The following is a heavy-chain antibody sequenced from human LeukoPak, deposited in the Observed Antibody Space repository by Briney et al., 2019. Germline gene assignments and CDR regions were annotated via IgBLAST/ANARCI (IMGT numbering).Heavy chain of an antibody. CDR1: GFTVSSNY. J-gene: IGHJ4*02. CDR2: IYSGGTT. CDR3: ARGGYSSSWYHFDY. V-gene: IGHV3-53*01. D-gene: IGHD6-13*01. Sequence: GGSLRLSCAASGFTVSSNYMSWVRQAPGKGLEWVSVIYSGGTTNYADSVKGRFTISRDNSKNTLFLQMNSLRAEGTAVYYCARGGYSSSWYHFDYWGQGTLVTVSS.